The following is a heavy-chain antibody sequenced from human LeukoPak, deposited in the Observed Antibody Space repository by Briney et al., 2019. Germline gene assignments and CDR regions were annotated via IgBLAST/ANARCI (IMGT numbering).Heavy chain of an antibody. D-gene: IGHD3-16*02. J-gene: IGHJ4*02. CDR2: MNPNSGNT. Sequence: ASVKVSCKASGYTFTSYDINWVRQATGQGLEWMGWMNPNSGNTGYAQKFQGRVTMTRNTSISTAYMELSSLRSEDTAVYYCARGSYYDYVWGSYRYIDYWGQGTLVTVSS. V-gene: IGHV1-8*01. CDR1: GYTFTSYD. CDR3: ARGSYYDYVWGSYRYIDY.